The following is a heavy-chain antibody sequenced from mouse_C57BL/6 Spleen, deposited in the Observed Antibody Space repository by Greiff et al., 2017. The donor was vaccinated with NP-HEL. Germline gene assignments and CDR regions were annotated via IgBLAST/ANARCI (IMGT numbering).Heavy chain of an antibody. D-gene: IGHD1-1*01. CDR1: GYSFTSYY. Sequence: QVQLQQSGPELVKPGASVKISCKASGYSFTSYYIHWVKQRPGQGLEWIGWIYPGSGNTKYNEKFKGKATLTADTSSSTAYMQLSSLTSEDSAVYYCAREDPYYGSSPGLTYWGQGTLVTVSA. CDR2: IYPGSGNT. V-gene: IGHV1-66*01. J-gene: IGHJ3*01. CDR3: AREDPYYGSSPGLTY.